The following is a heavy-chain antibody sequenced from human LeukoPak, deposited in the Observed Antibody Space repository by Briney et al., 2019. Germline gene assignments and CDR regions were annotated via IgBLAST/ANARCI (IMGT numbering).Heavy chain of an antibody. D-gene: IGHD2-2*01. Sequence: ASVKVSCKASGYTFTSYAISWVRQAPGQGLEWMGWIRAHNGDTNLAQQLQGTVTMTTDTSTRTAYMELRSLRSEDTAVYYCARGEFICTINTCYASALDSWGQGTLVTVSS. CDR1: GYTFTSYA. J-gene: IGHJ4*02. CDR3: ARGEFICTINTCYASALDS. V-gene: IGHV1-18*01. CDR2: IRAHNGDT.